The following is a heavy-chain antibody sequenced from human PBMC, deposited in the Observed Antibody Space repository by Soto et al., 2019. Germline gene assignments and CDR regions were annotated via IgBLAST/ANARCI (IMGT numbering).Heavy chain of an antibody. CDR1: GFTFSSYA. Sequence: QVQLVESGGGVVQPGRSLRLSCAASGFTFSSYAMHWVRQAPGKGLEWVAVISYDGSNKYYADSVKGRFTISRDNSKNTLYLQMNSLRAEDTAVYYCARGYSYGYYYYGMDVWGQGTTVTVSS. J-gene: IGHJ6*02. CDR3: ARGYSYGYYYYGMDV. D-gene: IGHD5-18*01. V-gene: IGHV3-30-3*01. CDR2: ISYDGSNK.